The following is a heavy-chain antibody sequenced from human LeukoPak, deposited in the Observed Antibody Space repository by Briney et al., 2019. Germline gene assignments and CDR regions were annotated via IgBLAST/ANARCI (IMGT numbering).Heavy chain of an antibody. D-gene: IGHD3-10*01. Sequence: GRSLRLSCAASGFTFRSYAMHWVRQAPGKGLEYVSAISSNGGSTYYANSVKGRFTISRDNSKNTLYLQMGSLRAEDMAVYYCARGPLWFGEIYFDYWGQGTLVTVSS. CDR1: GFTFRSYA. V-gene: IGHV3-64*01. J-gene: IGHJ4*02. CDR3: ARGPLWFGEIYFDY. CDR2: ISSNGGST.